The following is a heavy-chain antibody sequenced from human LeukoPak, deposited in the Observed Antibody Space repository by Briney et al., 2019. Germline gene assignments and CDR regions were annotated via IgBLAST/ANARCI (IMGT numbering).Heavy chain of an antibody. V-gene: IGHV3-30*18. D-gene: IGHD2-2*01. J-gene: IGHJ4*02. CDR1: GFTFSSYG. CDR2: VSYDGSNK. Sequence: GGPLRLSCAASGFTFSSYGMLWVRQAPAKGLECVAVVSYDGSNKYYADSVKGRFTISRDNSKNTLYLQMNSLGAEDTAVYYCAKDGPSRQPVVPAAVDYWGQGTLVTVSS. CDR3: AKDGPSRQPVVPAAVDY.